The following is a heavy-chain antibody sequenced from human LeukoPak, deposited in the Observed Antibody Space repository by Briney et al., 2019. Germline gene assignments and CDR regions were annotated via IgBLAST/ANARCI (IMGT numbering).Heavy chain of an antibody. Sequence: GRSLRLSCAASGFTFSSYSMNWVRQAPGKGLEWVSYISSSSSTIYYADSVKGRFTISRDNAKNSLYLQMNSLRDEDTAVYYCARDRGSSGWYGSLDYWGQGTLVTVSS. V-gene: IGHV3-48*02. D-gene: IGHD6-19*01. CDR2: ISSSSSTI. J-gene: IGHJ4*02. CDR1: GFTFSSYS. CDR3: ARDRGSSGWYGSLDY.